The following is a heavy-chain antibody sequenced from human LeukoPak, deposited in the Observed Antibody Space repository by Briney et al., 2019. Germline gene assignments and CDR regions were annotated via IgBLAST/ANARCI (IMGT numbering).Heavy chain of an antibody. CDR1: GYTFTSYD. J-gene: IGHJ4*02. Sequence: VASVKVSCKASGYTFTSYDINWVRQATGQGLEWMGWMGPNSGNTDYAQKFQGRVTMTRNTSISTAYMELSSLRSEDTAVYYCARGVGDLGDYWGQGTLVTVSS. V-gene: IGHV1-8*01. CDR3: ARGVGDLGDY. CDR2: MGPNSGNT. D-gene: IGHD3-16*01.